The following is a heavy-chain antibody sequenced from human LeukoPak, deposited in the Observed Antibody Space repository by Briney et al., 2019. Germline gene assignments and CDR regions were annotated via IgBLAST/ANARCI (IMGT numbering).Heavy chain of an antibody. CDR2: IYYSGST. CDR3: ARAGSYGDYEFDF. D-gene: IGHD4-17*01. J-gene: IGHJ4*02. Sequence: SETLSLTCTVSGGSISSSNYHWGWIRQPPGTGLEWIGGIYYSGSTYYNPSLKSRVTISVDTSKNQFSLKLSSVTAADTAVYYCARAGSYGDYEFDFWGQGTLVTVSS. V-gene: IGHV4-39*07. CDR1: GGSISSSNYH.